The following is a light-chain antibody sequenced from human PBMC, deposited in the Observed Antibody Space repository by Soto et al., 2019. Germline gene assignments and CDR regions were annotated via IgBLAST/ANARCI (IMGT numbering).Light chain of an antibody. Sequence: SYELNQPPSVSVAPGQTARITCGGNNIGSKSVNWYQQKPGQAPVLVVYDDSDRPSGIPERFSGSNSGNTATLTISRVEAGDEADYYCQVWDSSSDLVVFGGGTKVTVL. V-gene: IGLV3-21*02. J-gene: IGLJ2*01. CDR2: DDS. CDR3: QVWDSSSDLVV. CDR1: NIGSKS.